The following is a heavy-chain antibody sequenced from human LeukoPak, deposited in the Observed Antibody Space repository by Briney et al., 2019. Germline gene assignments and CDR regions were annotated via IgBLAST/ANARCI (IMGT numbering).Heavy chain of an antibody. D-gene: IGHD2-2*01. CDR3: AGGPSYPSATYYYYYGMDV. Sequence: SETLSLTCTVSGGSINSYYWSWIRQPPGKGLEWIGYIYYSGSTNYNPSLKSRVTISVDTSKNQFSLKLSSVTAADTAVYYCAGGPSYPSATYYYYYGMDVWGQGTTVTVSS. CDR1: GGSINSYY. CDR2: IYYSGST. J-gene: IGHJ6*02. V-gene: IGHV4-59*01.